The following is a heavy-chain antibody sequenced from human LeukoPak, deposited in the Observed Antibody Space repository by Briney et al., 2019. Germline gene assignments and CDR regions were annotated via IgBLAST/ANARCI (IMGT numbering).Heavy chain of an antibody. CDR2: NRNKANNYTP. CDR1: GFTFSATP. D-gene: IGHD3-22*01. J-gene: IGHJ4*02. CDR3: ARRGRDSDGYAHGYDF. Sequence: GGSLRLSCAASGFTFSATPMHWVRQASGKGLEWVGRNRNKANNYTPEYAASVKGRFTISRDDSKNSLYLQMNSLKTEDTAVYYCARRGRDSDGYAHGYDFWGQGTLVTVSS. V-gene: IGHV3-72*01.